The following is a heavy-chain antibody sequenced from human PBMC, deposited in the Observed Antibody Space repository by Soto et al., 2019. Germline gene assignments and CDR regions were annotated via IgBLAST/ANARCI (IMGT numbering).Heavy chain of an antibody. J-gene: IGHJ4*02. V-gene: IGHV1-69*01. CDR3: ARANYYDSSGYSKPFDY. CDR2: IIPIFGTA. CDR1: GGTFSSYA. Sequence: QVQLVQSGAEVKKPGSSVKVSCKASGGTFSSYAISWVRQVPGQGLEWMGGIIPIFGTANYAQKFQGRVTITADESTSTAYMELSSLRSEDTAVYYCARANYYDSSGYSKPFDYWGQGTLVTVSS. D-gene: IGHD3-22*01.